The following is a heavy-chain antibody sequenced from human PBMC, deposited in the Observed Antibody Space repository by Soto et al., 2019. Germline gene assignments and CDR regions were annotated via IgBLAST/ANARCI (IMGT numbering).Heavy chain of an antibody. CDR2: IYPGDSDT. V-gene: IGHV5-51*01. CDR1: GYSFTSYW. CDR3: ARPYYPSRGKQLAHGMDV. D-gene: IGHD6-6*01. Sequence: GESLKISCKGSGYSFTSYWIGWVRQMPGKGLEWMGIIYPGDSDTRYSPSFQGQVTISADKSISTAYLQWSSLKASDTAMYYCARPYYPSRGKQLAHGMDVWGQGTTVTVSS. J-gene: IGHJ6*02.